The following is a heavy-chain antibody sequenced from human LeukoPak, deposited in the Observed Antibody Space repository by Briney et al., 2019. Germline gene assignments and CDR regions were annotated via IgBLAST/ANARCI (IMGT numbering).Heavy chain of an antibody. Sequence: SVKVSCKASGGTFSSYAISWVRQAPGQGLEWMGGIIPIFGTPNYTQNFQGRVTITADESASTACMELTSLRSEDTAVYYCAKEGVLGATMTNNWFDPWGQGTLVTVSS. CDR3: AKEGVLGATMTNNWFDP. CDR2: IIPIFGTP. CDR1: GGTFSSYA. J-gene: IGHJ5*02. D-gene: IGHD1-26*01. V-gene: IGHV1-69*13.